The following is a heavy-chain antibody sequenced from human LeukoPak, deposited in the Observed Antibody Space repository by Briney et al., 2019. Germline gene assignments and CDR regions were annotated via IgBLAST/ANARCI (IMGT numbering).Heavy chain of an antibody. J-gene: IGHJ3*02. CDR2: ISYDGSNK. D-gene: IGHD6-13*01. Sequence: QPGGSLRLSCAASGFTFSSYAMHWVRQAPGKGLEWVAVISYDGSNKYYADSVKGRFTISRDNSKNTLYLQMNSLRAEDTAVYYCAREQQLPRGDAFDIWGQGTMVTVSS. V-gene: IGHV3-30-3*01. CDR3: AREQQLPRGDAFDI. CDR1: GFTFSSYA.